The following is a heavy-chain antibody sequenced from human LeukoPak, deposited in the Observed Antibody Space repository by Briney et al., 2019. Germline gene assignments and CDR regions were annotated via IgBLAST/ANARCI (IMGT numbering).Heavy chain of an antibody. CDR2: ISAYNGNT. J-gene: IGHJ5*02. Sequence: DSVKVSCKASGYTFTSYGISWVRQAPGQGLEWMGWISAYNGNTNYAQRLQGRVTMTTDTSTSTSYMELRSLRSDDTAVYYCARHSAEGVFDPWGQGTLVTVAS. D-gene: IGHD3-16*01. V-gene: IGHV1-18*01. CDR1: GYTFTSYG. CDR3: ARHSAEGVFDP.